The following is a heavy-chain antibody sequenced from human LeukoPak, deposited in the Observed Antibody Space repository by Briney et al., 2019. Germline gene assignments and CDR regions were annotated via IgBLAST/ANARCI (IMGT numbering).Heavy chain of an antibody. V-gene: IGHV5-51*01. J-gene: IGHJ6*02. CDR3: ARYSGYDWRGYYYYGMDV. CDR1: GYSFTSYW. Sequence: GVSLKISCKGSGYSFTSYWIGWVRQMPGKGLDWMGIIYPGDSDTRYSPSFQGQVTISADKSISTAYLQWSSLKASDTAMYYCARYSGYDWRGYYYYGMDVWGQGTTVTVSS. CDR2: IYPGDSDT. D-gene: IGHD5-12*01.